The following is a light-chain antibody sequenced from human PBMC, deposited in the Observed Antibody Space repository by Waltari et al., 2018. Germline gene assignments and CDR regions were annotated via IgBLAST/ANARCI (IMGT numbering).Light chain of an antibody. CDR3: AVWDDSLNGPL. J-gene: IGLJ2*01. Sequence: QSVLTQPPSASGTPGQRVSISCSGSRSNIGSNTVNWYQQLPGTAPKPLIFITDQRPSGVPDRFSGSKSGTSASLAISGLQSEDEAEYHCAVWDDSLNGPLFGGGTKLTVL. CDR1: RSNIGSNT. CDR2: ITD. V-gene: IGLV1-44*01.